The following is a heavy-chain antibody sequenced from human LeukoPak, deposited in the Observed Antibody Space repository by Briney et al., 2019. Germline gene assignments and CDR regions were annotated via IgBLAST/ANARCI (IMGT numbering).Heavy chain of an antibody. Sequence: ASVKVSCKASGYTFISYGISWVRQAPGQGLEWMGWINTYNGNTKYEQKVQGRVTLTTDTSTSTAYMELRSLRSDDTAVYYCARDNAVLAGTNPIYWGQGTLVTVSS. CDR3: ARDNAVLAGTNPIY. V-gene: IGHV1-18*01. CDR1: GYTFISYG. J-gene: IGHJ4*02. CDR2: INTYNGNT. D-gene: IGHD6-19*01.